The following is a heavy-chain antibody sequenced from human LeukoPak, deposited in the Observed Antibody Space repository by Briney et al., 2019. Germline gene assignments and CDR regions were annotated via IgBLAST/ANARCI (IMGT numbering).Heavy chain of an antibody. CDR1: GFTFSSYW. CDR2: IRQDVSVQ. CDR3: LVTTRSRGFDY. V-gene: IGHV3-7*02. Sequence: GGCLRVSCAESGFTFSSYWMSGVRQAQGKGREWVANIRQDVSVQNYMDSVKGGFTISRDNPKNSVYLQMSSLRAEDTAVYCCLVTTRSRGFDYWGQGTLVTVSS. D-gene: IGHD1/OR15-1a*01. J-gene: IGHJ4*02.